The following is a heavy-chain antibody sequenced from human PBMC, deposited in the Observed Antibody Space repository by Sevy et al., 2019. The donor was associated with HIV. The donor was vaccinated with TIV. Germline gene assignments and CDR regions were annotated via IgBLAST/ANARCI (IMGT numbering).Heavy chain of an antibody. V-gene: IGHV1-24*01. D-gene: IGHD3-22*01. Sequence: ASVKVSCNVSGYTLSELSMHCVRQPPGKGLEWMGRFDPDDGETIYAQRFQGRVTMTEDTSADTAYMELSSLRSEDTAMYYCATAREYYSDNSGYLDYWGQGTPVTVSS. CDR1: GYTLSELS. CDR2: FDPDDGET. J-gene: IGHJ4*02. CDR3: ATAREYYSDNSGYLDY.